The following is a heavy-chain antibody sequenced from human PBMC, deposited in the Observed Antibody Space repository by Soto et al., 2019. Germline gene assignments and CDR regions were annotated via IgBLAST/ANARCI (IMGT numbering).Heavy chain of an antibody. Sequence: EVQLVESGGGLVQPGGSLRLSCAASGFTFSSYWMHWVRQAPGKGLVWVSRIKSDGSSTSYADSVKGRFTISRDNAKNTLYLQRNSLRAEDTAVYYCARSWGGELVSWGQGTLVTVSS. V-gene: IGHV3-74*01. CDR3: ARSWGGELVS. CDR1: GFTFSSYW. CDR2: IKSDGSST. D-gene: IGHD3-16*01. J-gene: IGHJ4*02.